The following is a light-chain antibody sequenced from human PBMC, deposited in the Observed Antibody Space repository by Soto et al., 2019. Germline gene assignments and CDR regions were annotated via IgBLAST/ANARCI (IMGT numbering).Light chain of an antibody. CDR2: EVT. CDR1: SSDVGSYNL. J-gene: IGLJ1*01. V-gene: IGLV2-14*02. CDR3: SSYTNINTRACV. Sequence: QSVLTQPASVSGSPGQSITISCTGTSSDVGSYNLVSWYQQHPGKAPKVIIYEVTDRPSGVSNRFSGSKSGNTASLTISGLQAEDEAEYYCSSYTNINTRACVFGTGTKLTVL.